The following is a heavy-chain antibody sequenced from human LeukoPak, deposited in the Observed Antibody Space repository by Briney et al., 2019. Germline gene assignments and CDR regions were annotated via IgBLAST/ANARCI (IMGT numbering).Heavy chain of an antibody. V-gene: IGHV1-69*01. CDR3: AMALRYSTDFDY. Sequence: SVKVSCKASGGTFSSYAISWVRQAPGQGLEWMGGIIPIFGTANYAQKFQGRVTITSDESTSTAYMELRSLRSEDTAVYYCAMALRYSTDFDYWGQGTLVTVSS. CDR2: IIPIFGTA. J-gene: IGHJ4*02. CDR1: GGTFSSYA. D-gene: IGHD4-11*01.